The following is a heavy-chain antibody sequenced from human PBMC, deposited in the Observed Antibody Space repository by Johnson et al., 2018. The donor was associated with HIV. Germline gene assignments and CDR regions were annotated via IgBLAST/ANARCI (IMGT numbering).Heavy chain of an antibody. CDR1: GFTVSSNY. Sequence: VQLVESGGGLVQPGGSLRLSCAASGFTVSSNYMNWVRQAPGKGLDWVSLIYSGDSTYYADSVKGRFSISRDNSKNTLYLHMNSLRAEDTAVYYCARGGYNWKFDGFDIWGQGTMVTVSS. J-gene: IGHJ3*02. D-gene: IGHD1-20*01. CDR3: ARGGYNWKFDGFDI. V-gene: IGHV3-66*01. CDR2: IYSGDST.